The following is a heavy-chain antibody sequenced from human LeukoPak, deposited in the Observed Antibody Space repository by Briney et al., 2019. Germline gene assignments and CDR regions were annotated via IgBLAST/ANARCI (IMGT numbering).Heavy chain of an antibody. D-gene: IGHD5-12*01. V-gene: IGHV4-39*07. CDR2: SYYSGST. CDR1: GGSISSSSYY. J-gene: IGHJ4*02. CDR3: ARVSGYDWESFYDY. Sequence: SETLSLTCTVSGGSISSSSYYWGWIRQPPGKGLEWIGSSYYSGSTYYKSSLKSRVTISVDRSKNQFSLKLSSVTAADTAVYYCARVSGYDWESFYDYWGQGSLVTVSS.